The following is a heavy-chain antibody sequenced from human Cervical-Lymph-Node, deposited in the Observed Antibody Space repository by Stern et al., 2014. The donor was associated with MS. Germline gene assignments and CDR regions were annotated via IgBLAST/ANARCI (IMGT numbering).Heavy chain of an antibody. CDR2: VIPIFGTA. Sequence: QVQLVESGAEVKKPGSSVKVSCKASGGNFSSYAISWVRQAPGQGLEWMGGVIPIFGTANYAQKLQSRVTITADESTSTAYMELSSLRSEDTAVYYCARGELKEGLVRGMDVWGQGTTVTVSS. V-gene: IGHV1-69*01. CDR1: GGNFSSYA. CDR3: ARGELKEGLVRGMDV. D-gene: IGHD1-26*01. J-gene: IGHJ6*02.